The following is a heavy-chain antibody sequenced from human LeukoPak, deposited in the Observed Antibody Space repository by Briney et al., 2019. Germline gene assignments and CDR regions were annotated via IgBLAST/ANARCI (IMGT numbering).Heavy chain of an antibody. V-gene: IGHV3-13*01. CDR1: GFTFSSYD. CDR3: ARATAGFDY. Sequence: SGGSLRLSCAASGFTFSSYDMYWVRQSTGKGLEWVSAIGTAGVTYYPGSVKGRFTISRENAKNSLYLQMNNLRAGDTAVYYCARATAGFDYWGQGTLVTVSS. J-gene: IGHJ4*02. CDR2: IGTAGVT.